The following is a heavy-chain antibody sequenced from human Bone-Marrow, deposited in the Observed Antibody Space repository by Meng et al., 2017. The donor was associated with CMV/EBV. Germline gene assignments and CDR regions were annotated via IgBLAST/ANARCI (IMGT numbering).Heavy chain of an antibody. Sequence: QGQLVESGGGVVPPGRALRISCAASGFTFSSYAMHWVRQAPGKGLEWVAVISYDGSNKYYADSVKGRFTISRDNSKNTLYLQMNSLRAEDTAVYYCARDLGQQLGAFQHWGQGTLVTVSS. CDR1: GFTFSSYA. V-gene: IGHV3-30-3*01. D-gene: IGHD6-13*01. CDR2: ISYDGSNK. J-gene: IGHJ1*01. CDR3: ARDLGQQLGAFQH.